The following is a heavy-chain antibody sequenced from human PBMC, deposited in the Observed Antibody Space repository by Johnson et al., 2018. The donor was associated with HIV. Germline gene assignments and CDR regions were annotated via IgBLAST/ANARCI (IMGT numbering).Heavy chain of an antibody. Sequence: QVQLVESGGGVVQPGRSLRLSCAASGFTFSNYDMHWVRQPPGKGLEWVAVISSDGSNKYYFDSVKGRFTISRDNSKNTHYLQMNGLRAEDTAVYYWARDPFTFQQLVNFDAFDIWGQGTMVTVSS. J-gene: IGHJ3*02. CDR1: GFTFSNYD. V-gene: IGHV3-30*03. CDR2: ISSDGSNK. D-gene: IGHD6-13*01. CDR3: ARDPFTFQQLVNFDAFDI.